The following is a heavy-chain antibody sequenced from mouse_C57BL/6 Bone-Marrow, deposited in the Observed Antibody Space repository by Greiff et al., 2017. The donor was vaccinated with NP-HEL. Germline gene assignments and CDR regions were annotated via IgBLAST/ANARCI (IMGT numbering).Heavy chain of an antibody. J-gene: IGHJ2*01. CDR2: IDPSDSYT. Sequence: VQLQQPGAELVMPGASVKLSCKASGYTFTSYWMHWVKQRPGQGLEWIGEIDPSDSYTNYIQKFKGKSTLTVDKSSSTAYMHLSSLTSEDSAVYYCASGGYWGYFDYWGQGTTLTVSS. CDR3: ASGGYWGYFDY. D-gene: IGHD2-3*01. CDR1: GYTFTSYW. V-gene: IGHV1-69*01.